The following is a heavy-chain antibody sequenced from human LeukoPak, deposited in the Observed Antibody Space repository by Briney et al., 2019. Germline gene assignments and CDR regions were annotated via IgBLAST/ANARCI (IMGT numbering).Heavy chain of an antibody. CDR2: ISAYNGNT. J-gene: IGHJ4*02. D-gene: IGHD2-2*01. CDR3: ARVRSPLYCSSTSCYGDY. CDR1: GYTFTSYG. V-gene: IGHV1-18*01. Sequence: ASVKVSCKASGYTFTSYGISWVRQAPGQGLEWMGWISAYNGNTNYAQKLQGRVTMTTDTSTSTAYMELRSLRSDDTAVYYCARVRSPLYCSSTSCYGDYWGQGTLVTVSS.